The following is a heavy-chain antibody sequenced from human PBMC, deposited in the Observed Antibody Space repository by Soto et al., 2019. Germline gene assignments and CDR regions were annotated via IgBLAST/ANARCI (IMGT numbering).Heavy chain of an antibody. J-gene: IGHJ4*02. Sequence: QVQLQESGPGLVKPSQTLSLTCTVSGGSISSGGYYWSWIRQHPGKGLEWIGYIYYSGSTYYNPSVKRRVTISVDASKNQFSLKLSSVTAADTAVYDCARDRKGGAVTTGWGQGTLVTVSS. CDR2: IYYSGST. CDR3: ARDRKGGAVTTG. D-gene: IGHD4-4*01. CDR1: GGSISSGGYY. V-gene: IGHV4-31*03.